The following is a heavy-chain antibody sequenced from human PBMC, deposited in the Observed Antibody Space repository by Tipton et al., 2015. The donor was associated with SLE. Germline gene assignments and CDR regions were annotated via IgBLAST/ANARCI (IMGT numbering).Heavy chain of an antibody. J-gene: IGHJ4*02. D-gene: IGHD3-10*01. CDR1: GYSFTRYG. CDR2: INPNSGGT. Sequence: QVQLVQSGAEVKKPGASVKVSCKASGYSFTRYGIGWVRQAPGQGLEWMGWINPNSGGTNYAQKFQGRVTMTRDTSISTAYMELSRLRSDDTAVYYCARAPYREVQGVFDYWGQGTLVTVSS. V-gene: IGHV1-2*02. CDR3: ARAPYREVQGVFDY.